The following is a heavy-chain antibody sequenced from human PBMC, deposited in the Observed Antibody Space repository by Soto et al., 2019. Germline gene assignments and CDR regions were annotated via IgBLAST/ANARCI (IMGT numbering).Heavy chain of an antibody. D-gene: IGHD3-10*01. CDR3: EILRGQGVGGETLWGSDP. CDR2: IYYSVST. CDR1: GGSISNGGYY. J-gene: IGHJ5*02. Sequence: PSETQPVTSTVSGGSISNGGYYWILIRQPPGKGLEWIGYIYYSVSTYYNPSLRSRVTISVDTSKNQFSLKLSSVTAADTAVYYFEILRGQGVGGETLWGSDPRGQGTLETVSS. V-gene: IGHV4-61*08.